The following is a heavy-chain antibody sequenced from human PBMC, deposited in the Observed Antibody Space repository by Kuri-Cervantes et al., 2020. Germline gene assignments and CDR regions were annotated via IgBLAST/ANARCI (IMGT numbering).Heavy chain of an antibody. CDR2: ISSSSSYI. D-gene: IGHD4-17*01. CDR3: AKSSGDYYYYGMDV. V-gene: IGHV3-21*01. Sequence: GESLKISCATSGFTFSSYSMNWVRQASGKGLEWVSSISSSSSYIYYADSVKGRFTISRDNSKNTLYLQMNSLRAEDTAVYYCAKSSGDYYYYGMDVWGQGTTVTVSS. CDR1: GFTFSSYS. J-gene: IGHJ6*02.